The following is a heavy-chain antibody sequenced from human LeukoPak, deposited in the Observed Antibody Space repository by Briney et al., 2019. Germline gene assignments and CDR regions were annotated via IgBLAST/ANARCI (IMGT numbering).Heavy chain of an antibody. J-gene: IGHJ4*02. CDR1: GFTFSSSW. CDR2: IKGDGSIT. Sequence: GGSLRLSCAASGFTFSSSWMHWVRQAPGKGLVWISRIKGDGSITTYADSVKGRFTISRDNAKSTLYLQVNSLRAEDTAVYYCARGGWELSYWGQGTLVTVSS. CDR3: ARGGWELSY. D-gene: IGHD1-26*01. V-gene: IGHV3-74*01.